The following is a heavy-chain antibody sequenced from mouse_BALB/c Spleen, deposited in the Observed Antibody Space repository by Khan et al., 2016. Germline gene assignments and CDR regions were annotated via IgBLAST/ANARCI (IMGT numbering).Heavy chain of an antibody. CDR2: ISSGSSTI. V-gene: IGHV5-17*02. CDR3: TRGDY. CDR1: GFTFSRFG. Sequence: RGESGGGLVQPGGSRKLSCVASGFTFSRFGMYWVRQTPAKGLEWVAFISSGSSTIYYTDPLKGRFTNFRYNPKNALRLQMTSLRSEDTDMYYCTRGDYWGQGTTLTVSS. J-gene: IGHJ2*01.